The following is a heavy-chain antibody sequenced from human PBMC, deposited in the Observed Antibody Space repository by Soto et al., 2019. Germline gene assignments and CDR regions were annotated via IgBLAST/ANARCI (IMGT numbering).Heavy chain of an antibody. J-gene: IGHJ4*02. Sequence: QLQLQESGPGLVKPSETLSLTCSVSDDSINSDKYYCGWIRQPPGKGLDWIGSIYYRGNAYYNPSLQTRVTISLEKSRSQFSLKLNSVTAADSAVYFCARLEVLATISYYFDFLGPGALVTVSS. CDR2: IYYRGNA. D-gene: IGHD2-8*02. CDR3: ARLEVLATISYYFDF. CDR1: DDSINSDKYY. V-gene: IGHV4-39*01.